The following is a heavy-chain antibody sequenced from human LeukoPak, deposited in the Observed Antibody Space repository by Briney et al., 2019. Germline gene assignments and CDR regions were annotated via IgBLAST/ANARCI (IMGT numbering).Heavy chain of an antibody. CDR3: AKWGDYDVLTGYYVSDY. Sequence: PGGSLRLSCAASGFTFSNYAMSWVRQPPGKGLEWVSAITGGGSGIYYADSMKSRFTISRDNSKNTLYLQINSLRAEDTAVYYCAKWGDYDVLTGYYVSDYWGQGTLVTVSS. V-gene: IGHV3-23*01. CDR1: GFTFSNYA. CDR2: ITGGGSGI. J-gene: IGHJ4*02. D-gene: IGHD3-9*01.